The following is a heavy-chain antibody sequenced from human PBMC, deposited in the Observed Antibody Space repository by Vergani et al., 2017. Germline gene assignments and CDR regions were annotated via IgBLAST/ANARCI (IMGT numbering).Heavy chain of an antibody. D-gene: IGHD3-3*01. Sequence: QITLKESGPTLVKPTQTLTLTCTFSGFSLSTSGVGVGWIRQPPGKALEWLALIYWNDVKRYSPSLKSRLTITKDTSKNQVVLTMTNMDPVDTATYYCAHRPPNYDFWSGHNWFDPWGQGTLVTVSS. CDR1: GFSLSTSGVG. J-gene: IGHJ5*02. CDR2: IYWNDVK. CDR3: AHRPPNYDFWSGHNWFDP. V-gene: IGHV2-5*01.